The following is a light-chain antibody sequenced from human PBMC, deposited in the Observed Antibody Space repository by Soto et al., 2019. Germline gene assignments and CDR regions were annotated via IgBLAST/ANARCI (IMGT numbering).Light chain of an antibody. CDR2: GVS. J-gene: IGKJ1*01. CDR3: QQYGSFPWT. CDR1: QRISSGY. V-gene: IGKV3-20*01. Sequence: ELVLTQSPGALSLSPGERATLSCRASQRISSGYLAWYQQKPGQAPRLLIHGVSSRATGIPDRFSGSGSGTDFTLTISRLEPEDFAVYDCQQYGSFPWTFGQGTKVDIK.